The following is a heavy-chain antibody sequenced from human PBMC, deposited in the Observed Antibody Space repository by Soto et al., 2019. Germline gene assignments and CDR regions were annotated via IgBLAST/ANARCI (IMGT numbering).Heavy chain of an antibody. Sequence: GGSLRLSCAASGFIFSSYAMHWVRQAPGKGLEWVAAISYDGSNKYYVDSVKGGFTISRDNSKNTLYLQMNSLRAEDASVYYCARGIAATGKSPPDYWGQGTLVTVSS. V-gene: IGHV3-30*03. CDR3: ARGIAATGKSPPDY. CDR2: ISYDGSNK. CDR1: GFIFSSYA. D-gene: IGHD6-13*01. J-gene: IGHJ4*02.